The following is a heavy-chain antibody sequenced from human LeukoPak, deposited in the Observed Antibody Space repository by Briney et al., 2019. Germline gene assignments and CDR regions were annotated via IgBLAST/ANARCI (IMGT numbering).Heavy chain of an antibody. CDR2: FDNSGSA. J-gene: IGHJ4*02. V-gene: IGHV4-59*11. CDR1: GGSIRSHS. Sequence: PSETLSLTCTVSGGSIRSHSWAWIRQPPGKALEWVGYFDNSGSADYNPSLKSRVTISVDTSKSQFSLKLTSATAADTAVYYCAREKIYFYDSTGYSVFDYWGQGTLVTVSS. D-gene: IGHD3-22*01. CDR3: AREKIYFYDSTGYSVFDY.